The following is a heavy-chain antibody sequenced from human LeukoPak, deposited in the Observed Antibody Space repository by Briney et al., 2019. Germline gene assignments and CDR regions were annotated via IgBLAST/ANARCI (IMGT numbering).Heavy chain of an antibody. V-gene: IGHV3-66*01. J-gene: IGHJ4*02. CDR3: ARDPDWGCILHS. CDR2: IGSGDTT. Sequence: GGSLRLSCAVSGFTVSGSHMNWVRQAPGKGLEWVSVIGSGDTTHYADSVKGRFTISRDNPKNTVYLQMNNLRAEDTAVYFCARDPDWGCILHSWGQGTLVTVSS. CDR1: GFTVSGSH. D-gene: IGHD2-21*01.